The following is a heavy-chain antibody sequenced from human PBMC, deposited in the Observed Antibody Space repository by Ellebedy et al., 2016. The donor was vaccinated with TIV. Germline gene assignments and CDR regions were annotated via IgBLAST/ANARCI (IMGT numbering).Heavy chain of an antibody. V-gene: IGHV4-61*01. Sequence: SETLSLXXAVSGGSVSSGSYYWSWIRQPPGKGLEWIGYIYYSGSTNYNPSLKSRVTISVDTSKNQFSLKLSSVTAADTAVYYCARENGSGSYYDYWGQGTLVTVSS. CDR2: IYYSGST. CDR1: GGSVSSGSYY. J-gene: IGHJ4*02. D-gene: IGHD3-10*01. CDR3: ARENGSGSYYDY.